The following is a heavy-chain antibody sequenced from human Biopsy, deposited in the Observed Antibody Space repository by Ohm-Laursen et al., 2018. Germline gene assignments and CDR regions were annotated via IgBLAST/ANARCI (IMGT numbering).Heavy chain of an antibody. CDR1: TGTFDSYG. D-gene: IGHD2-15*01. CDR2: IIPILRTT. J-gene: IGHJ4*02. CDR3: AREAIGYQLPCDD. V-gene: IGHV1-69*04. Sequence: SVKVSCKTSTGTFDSYGVTWVRQAPGRGLEWMGRIIPILRTTTYAPKFQGRVTFTADKSSSTAYLELSSLTSEDTAMFYCAREAIGYQLPCDDWGQGTLVTVSS.